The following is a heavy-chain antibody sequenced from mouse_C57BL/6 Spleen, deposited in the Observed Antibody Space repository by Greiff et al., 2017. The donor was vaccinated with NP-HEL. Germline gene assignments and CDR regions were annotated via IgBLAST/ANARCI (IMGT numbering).Heavy chain of an antibody. J-gene: IGHJ2*01. D-gene: IGHD4-1*01. V-gene: IGHV1-81*01. CDR1: GYTFTSYG. Sequence: VKLMESGAELARPGASVKLSCKASGYTFTSYGISWVKQRTGQGLEWIGEIYPRSGNTYYNEKFKGKATLTADKSSSTAYMELRSLTSEDSAVYFCARSRNWDRVFDYWGQGTTLTVSS. CDR2: IYPRSGNT. CDR3: ARSRNWDRVFDY.